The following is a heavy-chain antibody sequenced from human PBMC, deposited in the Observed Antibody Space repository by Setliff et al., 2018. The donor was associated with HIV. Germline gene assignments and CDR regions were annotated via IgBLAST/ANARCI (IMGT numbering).Heavy chain of an antibody. D-gene: IGHD1-1*01. Sequence: SETLSLTCAVSGYSIRSGYYWGWIRQSPGKGLEWIGTMFRTGTSYYNPSLTSRVTISQDASKNQFSLELTSVTAADTAVYYCATVDGTRYLDYWGQGKLVTVSS. CDR3: ATVDGTRYLDY. J-gene: IGHJ4*02. CDR2: MFRTGTS. CDR1: GYSIRSGYY. V-gene: IGHV4-38-2*01.